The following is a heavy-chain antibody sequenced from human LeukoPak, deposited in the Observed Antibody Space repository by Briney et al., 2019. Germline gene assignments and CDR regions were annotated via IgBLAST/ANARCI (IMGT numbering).Heavy chain of an antibody. Sequence: GGSLRLSCAASGFTFSSYAMSWVRQAPGKGLEWVSAISGSGGSTYYADSVKGRFTISRDNSKNTLYLQMNSLRAEDTAVYYCAKDRRRIRFLESFDASDIWGQGTMVTVSS. D-gene: IGHD3-3*01. CDR1: GFTFSSYA. V-gene: IGHV3-23*01. CDR2: ISGSGGST. CDR3: AKDRRRIRFLESFDASDI. J-gene: IGHJ3*02.